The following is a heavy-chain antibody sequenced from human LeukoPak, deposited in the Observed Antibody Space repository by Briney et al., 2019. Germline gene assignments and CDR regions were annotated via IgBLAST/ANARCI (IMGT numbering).Heavy chain of an antibody. V-gene: IGHV3-48*01. Sequence: GGSLRLSCAASGFTFSSYSMHWVRQAPGKGLEWVSYIYSSSIHFSYAVKGRVTISRDNSKNTLYLQGNSLRAEDTAVYHCARRAGAYSHPYYYWGQGALVSASS. CDR2: IYSSSI. J-gene: IGHJ4*02. D-gene: IGHD4/OR15-4a*01. CDR3: ARRAGAYSHPYYY. CDR1: GFTFSSYS.